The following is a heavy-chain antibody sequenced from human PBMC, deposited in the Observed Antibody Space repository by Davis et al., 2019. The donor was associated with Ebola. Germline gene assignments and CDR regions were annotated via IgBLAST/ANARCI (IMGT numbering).Heavy chain of an antibody. J-gene: IGHJ6*02. CDR2: ISSNGGST. CDR1: GFTFSSYA. Sequence: GGSLRLSCAASGFTFSSYAMHWVRQAPGKGLEYVSAISSNGGSTYYADSVKGRFTISRDNSKNTLYLQMSSLRAEDTAVYYCVKGPKAWADRFLEWLLDSGYGMDVWGQGTTVTVSS. CDR3: VKGPKAWADRFLEWLLDSGYGMDV. V-gene: IGHV3-64D*08. D-gene: IGHD3-3*01.